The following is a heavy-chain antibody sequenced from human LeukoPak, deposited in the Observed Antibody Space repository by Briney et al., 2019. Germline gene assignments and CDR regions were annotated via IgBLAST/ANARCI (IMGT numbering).Heavy chain of an antibody. CDR2: IYYSGST. Sequence: SETLSLTCTVSGGSISSSSYYWGWIRQPPGKGLEWIGSIYYSGSTYYNPSLKSRVTISVDTSKNQFSPKLSSVTAADTAVYYCAREANWFDPWGQGTLVTVSS. V-gene: IGHV4-39*02. CDR1: GGSISSSSYY. CDR3: AREANWFDP. J-gene: IGHJ5*02.